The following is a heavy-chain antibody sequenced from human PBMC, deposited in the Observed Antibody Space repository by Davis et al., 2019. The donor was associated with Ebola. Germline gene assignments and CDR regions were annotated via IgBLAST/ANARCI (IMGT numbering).Heavy chain of an antibody. J-gene: IGHJ1*01. V-gene: IGHV4-30-2*01. CDR3: ARGEGGYSYGFFQH. CDR2: IYHSGST. D-gene: IGHD5-18*01. CDR1: GGSISSGGYS. Sequence: PSETLSLTCAVSGGSISSGGYSWSWIRQPPGKGLEWIGYIYHSGSTYYNPSLKSRVTISVDRSKNQFSLKLSSVTAADTAVYYCARGEGGYSYGFFQHWGQGTLVTVSS.